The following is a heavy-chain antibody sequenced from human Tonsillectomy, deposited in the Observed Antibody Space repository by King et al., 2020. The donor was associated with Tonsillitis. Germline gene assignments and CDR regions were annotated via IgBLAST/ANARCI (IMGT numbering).Heavy chain of an antibody. V-gene: IGHV3-30-3*01. D-gene: IGHD5-12*01. CDR2: ISYDGSNE. J-gene: IGHJ5*02. Sequence: HVQLVESGGGVVQPGRSLRLSCAASGFTFSNYAIHWVRQAPGKGLEWVAVISYDGSNEYYAGSVKGRFTISRDNSKNTLYLQMNSLRAEDTAAYYCARDRQSLGYHGYEPSSSWFDPWGQGTLVTVSS. CDR1: GFTFSNYA. CDR3: ARDRQSLGYHGYEPSSSWFDP.